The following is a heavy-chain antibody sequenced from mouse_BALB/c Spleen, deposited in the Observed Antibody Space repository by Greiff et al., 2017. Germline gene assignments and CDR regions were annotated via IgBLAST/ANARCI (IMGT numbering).Heavy chain of an antibody. CDR1: GYSITSDYA. J-gene: IGHJ4*01. V-gene: IGHV3-2*02. D-gene: IGHD2-14*01. CDR3: ARYDYAMDY. CDR2: ISYSGST. Sequence: VQLKESGPGLVKPSQSLSLTCTVTGYSITSDYAWNWIRQFPGNKLEWMGYISYSGSTSYNPSLKSRISITRDTSKNQFFLQLNSVTTEDTATYYCARYDYAMDYWGQGTSVTVSS.